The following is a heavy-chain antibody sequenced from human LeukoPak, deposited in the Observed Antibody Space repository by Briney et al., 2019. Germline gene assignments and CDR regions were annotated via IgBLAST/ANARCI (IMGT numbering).Heavy chain of an antibody. J-gene: IGHJ4*02. CDR2: IYYSGST. CDR3: ATGGDYFDY. D-gene: IGHD3-10*01. CDR1: GGSISSYY. V-gene: IGHV4-59*01. Sequence: PSETLSLTCTVPGGSISSYYWSWIRQPPGKGLEWIGYIYYSGSTNYNPSLKSRVTISVDTSKNQFSLKLSSVTAADTAVYYCATGGDYFDYWGQGTLVTVSS.